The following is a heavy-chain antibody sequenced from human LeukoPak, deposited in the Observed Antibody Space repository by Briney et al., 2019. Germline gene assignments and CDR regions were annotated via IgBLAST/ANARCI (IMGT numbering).Heavy chain of an antibody. D-gene: IGHD2-15*01. Sequence: ASVKVSCKASGYTFTSYGISWVRQAPGQGVEWMGWISAYNGNTNYAQKLQGRVTMTTDTSTSTAYMELRSPRSDDTAVYYCARDYCSGGSCYSAWFDPWGQGTLVTVSS. J-gene: IGHJ5*02. CDR1: GYTFTSYG. CDR3: ARDYCSGGSCYSAWFDP. CDR2: ISAYNGNT. V-gene: IGHV1-18*01.